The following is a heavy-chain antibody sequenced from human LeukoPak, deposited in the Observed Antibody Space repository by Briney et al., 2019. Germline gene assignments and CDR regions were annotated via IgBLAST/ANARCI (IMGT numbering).Heavy chain of an antibody. CDR1: GGSISSSSYY. V-gene: IGHV4-39*01. D-gene: IGHD5-18*01. CDR3: ARNVDTEDIFDY. Sequence: SETLSLTCTVSGGSISSSSYYWGWIRQPPGKGLEWIGSIYYSGSTYYNPSLKSRVTISVDTSRNQFSLKLSSVTAADTAVYYCARNVDTEDIFDYWGQGTLVTVSS. J-gene: IGHJ4*02. CDR2: IYYSGST.